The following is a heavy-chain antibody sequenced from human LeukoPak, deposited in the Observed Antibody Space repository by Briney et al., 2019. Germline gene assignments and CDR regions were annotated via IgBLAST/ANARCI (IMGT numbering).Heavy chain of an antibody. CDR2: INAGNGNT. CDR1: GYTFTSYA. Sequence: ASVKVSCKASGYTFTSYAMHWVRQAPGQRLEWMGWINAGNGNTKYSQEFQGRVTITRDTSASTAYMELSSLRSEDMAVYYCARASGGTWIQLWFFDYWGQGTLVTVSS. D-gene: IGHD5-18*01. J-gene: IGHJ4*02. CDR3: ARASGGTWIQLWFFDY. V-gene: IGHV1-3*03.